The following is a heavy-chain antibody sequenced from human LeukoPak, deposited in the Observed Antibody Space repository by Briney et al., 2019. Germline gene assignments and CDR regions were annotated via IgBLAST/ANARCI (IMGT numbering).Heavy chain of an antibody. Sequence: GGSLRLSCAASGFTFGSYSMSWVRQAPGKGLEWVSSISGSGDNTYYADSVKGRFTISRDNSKKTLYLQMNSLRAEDTAVYYCARDLVVPAAMFDPWGQGTLVTVSS. J-gene: IGHJ5*02. CDR3: ARDLVVPAAMFDP. CDR1: GFTFGSYS. D-gene: IGHD2-2*01. V-gene: IGHV3-23*01. CDR2: ISGSGDNT.